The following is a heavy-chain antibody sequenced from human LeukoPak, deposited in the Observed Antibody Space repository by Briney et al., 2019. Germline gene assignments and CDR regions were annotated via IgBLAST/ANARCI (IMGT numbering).Heavy chain of an antibody. J-gene: IGHJ6*02. V-gene: IGHV1-69*04. D-gene: IGHD6-6*01. CDR2: IIPILGIA. Sequence: SVKVSCKASGGTFSSYAISWVRQAPGQGLEWMGRIIPILGIANYAQKFQGRVTITAYKSTSTAYMELSSLRSEDTAVYYCARDLVSSHYYYGMDVWGQGTTVTVSS. CDR1: GGTFSSYA. CDR3: ARDLVSSHYYYGMDV.